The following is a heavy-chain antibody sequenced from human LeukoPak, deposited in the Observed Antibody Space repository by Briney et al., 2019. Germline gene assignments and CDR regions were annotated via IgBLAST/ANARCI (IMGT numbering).Heavy chain of an antibody. CDR1: GFTFSSSA. V-gene: IGHV3-23*01. CDR3: AKQLGYCSDGSCYFPY. J-gene: IGHJ4*02. D-gene: IGHD2-15*01. Sequence: GGSLRHSCAASGFTFSSSAMSWDRQAPGKGLEWVSAISNNGGYTYYADSVQGRFTISRDNSKSTLCLQMNSLRAEDTAVYYCAKQLGYCSDGSCYFPYWGQGTLVTVSS. CDR2: ISNNGGYT.